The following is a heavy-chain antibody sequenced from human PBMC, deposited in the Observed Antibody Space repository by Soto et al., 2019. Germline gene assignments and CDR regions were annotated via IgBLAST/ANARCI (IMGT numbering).Heavy chain of an antibody. CDR3: ARDGDYGGNGVFDY. D-gene: IGHD4-17*01. Sequence: LRLSCAASGFTFSSYGMHWVRQAPGKGLEWVAVIWYDGSNKYYADSVKGRFTISRDNSKNTLYLQMNSLRAEDTAVYYCARDGDYGGNGVFDYWGQGTLVTVSS. CDR2: IWYDGSNK. CDR1: GFTFSSYG. V-gene: IGHV3-33*01. J-gene: IGHJ4*02.